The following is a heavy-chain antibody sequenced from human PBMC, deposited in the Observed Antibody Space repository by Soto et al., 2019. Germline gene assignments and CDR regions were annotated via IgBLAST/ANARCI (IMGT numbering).Heavy chain of an antibody. D-gene: IGHD6-13*01. J-gene: IGHJ4*02. CDR2: IHYSGST. CDR1: GGSISGYY. CDR3: ARGSADGTKLPFDY. Sequence: PSETLSLTCTVSGGSISGYYWSWIRQSPGKGLEWIGYIHYSGSTNYNPSLKSRVTISVDTSKNQLSLKLSSVTAADTAVYYCARGSADGTKLPFDYWGQGTLVTVS. V-gene: IGHV4-59*01.